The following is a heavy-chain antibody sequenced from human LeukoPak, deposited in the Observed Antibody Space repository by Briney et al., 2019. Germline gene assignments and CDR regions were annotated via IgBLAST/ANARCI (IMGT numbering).Heavy chain of an antibody. CDR2: IIPIFGTA. V-gene: IGHV1-69*13. J-gene: IGHJ6*03. D-gene: IGHD3-3*01. Sequence: ASVKVSCKASGGTFSSYAISWVRQAPGQGLEWMGGIIPIFGTANYAQKFQGRVTITADESTSTAYMELSSLRSEDTAVYFCASGFSADYYYYYMDVWGEGTTVTVSS. CDR1: GGTFSSYA. CDR3: ASGFSADYYYYYMDV.